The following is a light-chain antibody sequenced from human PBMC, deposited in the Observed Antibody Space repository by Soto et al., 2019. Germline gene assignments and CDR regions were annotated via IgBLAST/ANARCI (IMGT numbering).Light chain of an antibody. CDR1: QSVLYSSNNKNH. V-gene: IGKV4-1*01. Sequence: DIVLTQSPDCLAVSLGERATINCKSSQSVLYSSNNKNHLVWYQQKPGQPPKLLIYWASTREYGVPDRFSGSGSGTDFTLTISSLQAEDVAVYYCQQYISTPWTFGQGTKVDIK. CDR2: WAS. CDR3: QQYISTPWT. J-gene: IGKJ1*01.